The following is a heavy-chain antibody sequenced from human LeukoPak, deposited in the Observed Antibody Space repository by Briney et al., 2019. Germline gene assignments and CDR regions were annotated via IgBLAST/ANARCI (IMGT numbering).Heavy chain of an antibody. CDR2: ISGGGSST. J-gene: IGHJ4*02. D-gene: IGHD3-3*01. CDR1: GFTFGNYA. Sequence: GGSLRLSCAASGFTFGNYAMTWVRQAPGKGLEWVSTISGGGSSTYYADSVKGRFTVSRDNSKNILNLQMNSLGAEDTALYYCAKYLWSGRSFDYWGQGTLVTVSS. V-gene: IGHV3-23*01. CDR3: AKYLWSGRSFDY.